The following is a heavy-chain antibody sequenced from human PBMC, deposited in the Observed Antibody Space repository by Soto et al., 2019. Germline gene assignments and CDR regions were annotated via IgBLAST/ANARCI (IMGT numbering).Heavy chain of an antibody. CDR3: ATWQGSLNLHF. D-gene: IGHD1-1*01. CDR1: VFTFILYG. Sequence: GWSLRLSSAPSVFTFILYGMHWVRQAPGKGLEWVAAIWDDGRRKDYEDSVKDRLFISRDNSKNTQYLQLASLSLEATAVYSCATWQGSLNLHFWGQGTQLTVPS. V-gene: IGHV3-33*01. J-gene: IGHJ4*02. CDR2: IWDDGRRK.